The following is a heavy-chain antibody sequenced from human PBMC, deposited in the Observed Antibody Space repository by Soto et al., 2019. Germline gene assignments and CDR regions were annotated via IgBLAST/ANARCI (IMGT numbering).Heavy chain of an antibody. CDR3: ARGVVPAANGEYYFDY. CDR2: IIPIFGTA. D-gene: IGHD2-2*01. J-gene: IGHJ4*02. CDR1: GDTFSSYA. Sequence: QVQLVQSGAEVKKPGSSVKVSCKASGDTFSSYAISWVRQAPGQWLEWMGGIIPIFGTANYAQKFQGRVTITADESTSTAYMDLSSLRSEDTAVYSSARGVVPAANGEYYFDYWGQGTLVTVSS. V-gene: IGHV1-69*01.